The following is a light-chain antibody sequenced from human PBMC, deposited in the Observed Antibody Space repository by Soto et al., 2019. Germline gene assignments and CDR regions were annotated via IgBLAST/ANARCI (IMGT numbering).Light chain of an antibody. CDR3: SSYTSSSTRV. V-gene: IGLV2-14*01. J-gene: IGLJ3*02. CDR2: DVS. Sequence: QSALTQPASVSGSPGQSITISCTGTSSVVGGYNYVSWYQQHPGKAPKLMIYDVSNRPSGVSNRFSGSKSGNTASLTISGLQAEDEAGYYCSSYTSSSTRVFGGGTKLTVL. CDR1: SSVVGGYNY.